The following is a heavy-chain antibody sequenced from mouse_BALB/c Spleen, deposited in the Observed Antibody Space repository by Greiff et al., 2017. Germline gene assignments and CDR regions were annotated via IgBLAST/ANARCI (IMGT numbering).Heavy chain of an antibody. J-gene: IGHJ3*01. CDR1: GYTFTSYY. V-gene: IGHV1S56*01. CDR3: ARQIYYGNYVAFAY. CDR2: IYPGDGST. D-gene: IGHD2-1*01. Sequence: VQLQQSGPELVKPGASVKMSCKASGYTFTSYYIHWVKQRPGQGLEWIGWIYPGDGSTKYNEKFKGKTTLTADKSSSTAYMLLSSLTSEDSAIYFCARQIYYGNYVAFAYWGQGTLVTVSA.